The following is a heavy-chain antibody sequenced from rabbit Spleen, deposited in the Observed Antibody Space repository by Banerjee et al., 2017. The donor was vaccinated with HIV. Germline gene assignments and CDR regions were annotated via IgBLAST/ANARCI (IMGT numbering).Heavy chain of an antibody. CDR1: GFSFSSDYY. CDR2: IYTGGSGGI. D-gene: IGHD7-1*01. V-gene: IGHV1S40*01. J-gene: IGHJ4*01. Sequence: QSLEESGGDLVKPGASLTLTCIASGFSFSSDYYICWVRQAPGKGLEWIACIYTGGSGGIYYASWARGRLTISKTSSTTVTLQMTSLTAADTATYFCGRSSNAGYAGYGYGSNLWGQGTLVTVS. CDR3: GRSSNAGYAGYGYGSNL.